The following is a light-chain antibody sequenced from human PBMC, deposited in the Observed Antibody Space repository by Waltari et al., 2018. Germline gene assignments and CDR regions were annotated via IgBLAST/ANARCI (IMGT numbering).Light chain of an antibody. CDR2: EVS. J-gene: IGLJ2*01. Sequence: QSALTQPASVSGSPGQSITISCTGTSSDVGAYDYVSWYQQHPGKAPKLMIYEVSNRPSGVSNRFSGSKSGNTASLTISGLQAEDEADYYCSSYTRSSTLDVVFGGGTELTVL. V-gene: IGLV2-14*01. CDR1: SSDVGAYDY. CDR3: SSYTRSSTLDVV.